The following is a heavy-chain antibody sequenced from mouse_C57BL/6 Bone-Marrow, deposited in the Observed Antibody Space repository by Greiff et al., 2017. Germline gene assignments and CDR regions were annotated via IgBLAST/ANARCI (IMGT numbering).Heavy chain of an antibody. CDR1: GYAFSSSW. CDR2: VYPGDGDT. CDR3: ASRLYYYAMDY. J-gene: IGHJ4*01. V-gene: IGHV1-82*01. Sequence: QVQLQQSGPELVKPGASVKISCKASGYAFSSSWMNWVKQRPGKGLEWIGRVYPGDGDTNYNGKFKGKATLTAAKSSSTAYMQLSSLTSEDSAVYFCASRLYYYAMDYWGQGTSVTVSS.